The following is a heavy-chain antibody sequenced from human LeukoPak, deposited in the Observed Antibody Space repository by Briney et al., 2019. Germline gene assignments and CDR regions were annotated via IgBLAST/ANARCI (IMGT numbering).Heavy chain of an antibody. CDR2: ISGSGGST. V-gene: IGHV3-23*01. CDR3: ARGNDCGDENWFDP. CDR1: GFTFSSYA. D-gene: IGHD4-17*01. J-gene: IGHJ5*02. Sequence: PGGSLRLSCAASGFTFSSYAMSWVRQAPGKGLEWVSAISGSGGSTYYADSVKGRFTISRDNSKNTLHLQMNSLRAEDTAVYHCARGNDCGDENWFDPWGQGTLVTVSS.